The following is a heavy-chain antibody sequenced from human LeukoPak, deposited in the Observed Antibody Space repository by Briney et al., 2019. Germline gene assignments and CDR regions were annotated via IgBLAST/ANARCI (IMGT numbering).Heavy chain of an antibody. CDR2: ISAYNGNT. Sequence: ASVKVSCKASGYTFTSYGISWVRQAPGQGLEWMGWISAYNGNTNYAQKLQGRVTMTTDTSTSTAYMELRSLISDDTAVYYCATEYSYDGGGYSWYLDLWGRGTLVTVSS. CDR1: GYTFTSYG. V-gene: IGHV1-18*01. CDR3: ATEYSYDGGGYSWYLDL. J-gene: IGHJ2*01. D-gene: IGHD3-22*01.